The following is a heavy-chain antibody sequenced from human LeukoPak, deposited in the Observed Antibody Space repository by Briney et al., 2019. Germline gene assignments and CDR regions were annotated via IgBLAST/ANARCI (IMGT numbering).Heavy chain of an antibody. CDR3: AKDVELTPFEY. D-gene: IGHD1-7*01. V-gene: IGHV3-64*01. J-gene: IGHJ4*02. CDR1: GFTFSSYA. Sequence: GGSLRLSCAASGFTFSSYAMHWVRQAPGKGLEYVSAISSNGGSTYYANSVKGRFTISRDNSKNTLYLQMNSLRAEDTAVYYCAKDVELTPFEYWCQGTLVTVSS. CDR2: ISSNGGST.